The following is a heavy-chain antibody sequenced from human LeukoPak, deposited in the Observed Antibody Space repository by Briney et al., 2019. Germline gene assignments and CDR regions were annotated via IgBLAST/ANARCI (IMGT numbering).Heavy chain of an antibody. CDR2: IYTRGST. Sequence: PSETLSLTCTVSGGSISSGSYYWSWIRQPAGKGLEWIRRIYTRGSTNYNPSLKSRVTISVDTSKNQFSLKPSSVTAADTAVYYCARDGGYCTNGVCSYYFDYWGQGTLVTVSS. CDR1: GGSISSGSYY. J-gene: IGHJ4*02. CDR3: ARDGGYCTNGVCSYYFDY. V-gene: IGHV4-61*02. D-gene: IGHD2-8*01.